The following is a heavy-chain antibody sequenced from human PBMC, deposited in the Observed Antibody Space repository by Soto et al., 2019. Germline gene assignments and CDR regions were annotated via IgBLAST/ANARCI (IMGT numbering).Heavy chain of an antibody. CDR1: GYTFTSYD. V-gene: IGHV1-8*01. D-gene: IGHD3-16*01. CDR3: ARALWVSRPPSNYDYYGMDV. CDR2: MNPNSGNT. Sequence: QVQLVQSGAEVKKPGASVKVSCKASGYTFTSYDINWVRQATGQGLEWMGWMNPNSGNTAYAQKFQGRVTMTRDTSISTAYMELSSLRSEDAAIYYCARALWVSRPPSNYDYYGMDVWGQGTTVTVSS. J-gene: IGHJ6*02.